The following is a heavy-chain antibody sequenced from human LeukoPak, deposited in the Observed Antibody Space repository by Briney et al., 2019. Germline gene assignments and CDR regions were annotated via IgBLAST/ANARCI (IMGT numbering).Heavy chain of an antibody. CDR1: GGSFSGYY. Sequence: SETLSLTCAVYGGSFSGYYWSWIRQPPGKGLEWIGAINHSGSTNHNPSLKSRVTISVDTSKNQFSLKLSSVTAADTAVYYCARGDYYDSSGYGPGYYFDYWGQGTLVTVSS. J-gene: IGHJ4*02. CDR2: INHSGST. D-gene: IGHD3-22*01. CDR3: ARGDYYDSSGYGPGYYFDY. V-gene: IGHV4-34*01.